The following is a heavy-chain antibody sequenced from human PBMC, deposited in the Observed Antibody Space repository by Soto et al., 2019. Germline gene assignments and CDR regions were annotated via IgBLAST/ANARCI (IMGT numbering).Heavy chain of an antibody. V-gene: IGHV1-18*04. D-gene: IGHD6-6*01. CDR1: GYTFTSYG. CDR2: ISAYNGNT. CDR3: ARAAGRYSSSIRNWFDP. Sequence: ASSVKVSCKASGYTFTSYGIRWVRQAPGQGFEWMGWISAYNGNTNYAQKLQGRVTMTTDTSTSTAYMELRSLRSDDTAVYYCARAAGRYSSSIRNWFDPWGQGTLVTVSS. J-gene: IGHJ5*02.